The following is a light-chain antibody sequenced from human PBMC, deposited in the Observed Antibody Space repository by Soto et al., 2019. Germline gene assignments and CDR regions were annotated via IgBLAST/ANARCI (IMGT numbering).Light chain of an antibody. CDR1: QSVSSNY. V-gene: IGKV3-20*01. J-gene: IGKJ2*01. CDR3: QQYDSSHPMYT. CDR2: GAS. Sequence: EIVLTQSPGTLSLSPGERATLSCRASQSVSSNYLAWYQQKPGQAPRLLIYGASNRATGIPDRFSGSGSGTDVTLTISRLEPEDFAVYYCQQYDSSHPMYTFGQGTKLEIK.